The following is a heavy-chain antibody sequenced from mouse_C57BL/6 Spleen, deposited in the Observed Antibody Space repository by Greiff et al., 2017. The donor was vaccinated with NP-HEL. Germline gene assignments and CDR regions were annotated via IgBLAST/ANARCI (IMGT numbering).Heavy chain of an antibody. V-gene: IGHV1-80*01. D-gene: IGHD3-2*02. J-gene: IGHJ2*01. CDR2: IYPGDGDT. Sequence: VQLQQSGAELVKPGASVKISCKASGYAFSSYWMNWVKQRPGKGLEWIGQIYPGDGDTNYNGKFKGKATLTADKSSSTAYMQLSSLTSEDSAVYFCARYSSGPGYFDYWGQGTTLTVSS. CDR1: GYAFSSYW. CDR3: ARYSSGPGYFDY.